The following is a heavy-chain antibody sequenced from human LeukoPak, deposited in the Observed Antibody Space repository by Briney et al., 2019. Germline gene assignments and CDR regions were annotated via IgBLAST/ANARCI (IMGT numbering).Heavy chain of an antibody. CDR3: AREVVGYSSSSGGAYYYYGMDV. J-gene: IGHJ6*02. CDR2: INHSGST. V-gene: IGHV4-34*01. D-gene: IGHD6-6*01. CDR1: GGSISSYY. Sequence: SETLSLTCTVSGGSISSYYWSWIRQPPGKGLEWIGEINHSGSTNYNPSLKSRVTISVDTSKNQFSLKLSSVTAADTAVYYCAREVVGYSSSSGGAYYYYGMDVWGQGTTVTVSS.